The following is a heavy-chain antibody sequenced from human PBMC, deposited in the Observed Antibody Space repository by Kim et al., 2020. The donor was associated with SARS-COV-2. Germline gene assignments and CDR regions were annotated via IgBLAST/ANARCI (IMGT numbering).Heavy chain of an antibody. J-gene: IGHJ5*02. CDR2: INPNSGGT. V-gene: IGHV1-2*02. CDR3: ARGTELVWFGELLPNWFDP. Sequence: ASVKVSCKASGYTFTDFYMHWVRQAPGHGLEWMGWINPNSGGTHYSLKYQGRVTMTRDTSISTAYMELSSLRFDDTAIYYCARGTELVWFGELLPNWFDPWGQGALVTVSS. D-gene: IGHD3-10*01. CDR1: GYTFTDFY.